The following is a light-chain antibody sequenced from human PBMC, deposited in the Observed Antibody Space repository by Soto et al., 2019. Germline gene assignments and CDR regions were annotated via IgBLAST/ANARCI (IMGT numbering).Light chain of an antibody. CDR2: EGT. CDR3: CSYAGSNILV. J-gene: IGLJ3*02. Sequence: QSVLTQPASVSGSPGQSITISCTGTSSDVGSYNLVSWYQQHPGEAPKLMIYEGTKRPSGVSNRFSGSKSGNTASLTISGLQAEDEADYYCCSYAGSNILVFGGGTKLTVL. V-gene: IGLV2-23*01. CDR1: SSDVGSYNL.